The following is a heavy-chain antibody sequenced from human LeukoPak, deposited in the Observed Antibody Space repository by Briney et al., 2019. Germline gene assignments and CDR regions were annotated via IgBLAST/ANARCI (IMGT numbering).Heavy chain of an antibody. CDR3: ARSYNYRFDY. CDR2: LSSDGRST. J-gene: IGHJ4*01. CDR1: GFTVSTYW. D-gene: IGHD3-22*01. V-gene: IGHV3-74*01. Sequence: PGGSLRLSCEVSGFTVSTYWMHWVRQGPGKGLEWVARLSSDGRSTNYADFVKGRATISRDNAKNTLFLEMSGLRADDTAVYYCARSYNYRFDYWGQGTLVVVSS.